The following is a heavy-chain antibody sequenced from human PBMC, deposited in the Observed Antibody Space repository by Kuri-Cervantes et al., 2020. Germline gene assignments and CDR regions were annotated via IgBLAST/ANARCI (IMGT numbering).Heavy chain of an antibody. CDR2: ISAYNGDT. D-gene: IGHD3-10*01. Sequence: ASVKVSCKASGYTFTSYGISWVRQAPGQGLEWMGWISAYNGDTNYAQKLQGRVTMTTDTSTSTAYMELRSLRSDDTAAYYCARSGSGSYPYYYYYYMDVWGKGTTVTVSS. J-gene: IGHJ6*03. V-gene: IGHV1-18*01. CDR3: ARSGSGSYPYYYYYYMDV. CDR1: GYTFTSYG.